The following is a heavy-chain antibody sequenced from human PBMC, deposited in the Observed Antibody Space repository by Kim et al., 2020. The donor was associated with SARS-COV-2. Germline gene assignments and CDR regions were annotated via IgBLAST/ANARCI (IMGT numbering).Heavy chain of an antibody. CDR3: ARGLDYYDSSGYYSDY. J-gene: IGHJ4*02. CDR2: IIPILGIA. D-gene: IGHD3-22*01. Sequence: SVTVSCKASGGTFSSYAISWVRQAPGQGLEWMGRIIPILGIANYAQKFQGRVTITADKSTSTAYMELSSLRSEDTAVYYCARGLDYYDSSGYYSDYWGQ. CDR1: GGTFSSYA. V-gene: IGHV1-69*04.